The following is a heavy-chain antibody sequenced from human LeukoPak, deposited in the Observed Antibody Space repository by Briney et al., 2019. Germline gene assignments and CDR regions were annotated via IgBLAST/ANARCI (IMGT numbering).Heavy chain of an antibody. J-gene: IGHJ4*02. Sequence: SAKVSCKASGGTFSSYAISWVRQAPGQGLEWMGGIIPIFGTANYAQKFQGRVTITADESTSTAYMELSSLRSEDTAVYYCARGFSAYCGGDCYPPYYFDYWGQGTLVTVSS. CDR3: ARGFSAYCGGDCYPPYYFDY. D-gene: IGHD2-21*02. CDR2: IIPIFGTA. CDR1: GGTFSSYA. V-gene: IGHV1-69*13.